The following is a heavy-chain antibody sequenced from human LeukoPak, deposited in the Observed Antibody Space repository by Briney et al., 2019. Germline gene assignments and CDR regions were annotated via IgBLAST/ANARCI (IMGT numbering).Heavy chain of an antibody. CDR1: GGSFTKHQ. V-gene: IGHV4-34*01. J-gene: IGHJ4*02. Sequence: SETLSLTCAVYGGSFTKHQWSWIRQPPGKGLEWIGAINDGGSTNYNPSLKSRVTISVDTSKNQFSLRLSSMTAADTAVYYCARTTVTAPFDYWGQGTLVTVSS. CDR3: ARTTVTAPFDY. D-gene: IGHD4-17*01. CDR2: INDGGST.